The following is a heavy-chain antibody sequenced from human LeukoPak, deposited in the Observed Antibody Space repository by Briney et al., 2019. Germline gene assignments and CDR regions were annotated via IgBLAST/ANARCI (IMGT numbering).Heavy chain of an antibody. CDR3: ARDLGGATGSFED. CDR2: IIPLFGTA. Sequence: SVKVSCKASGGTFRSYAISWVRQAPGQGLERVGGIIPLFGTADYAQKFQGRVTITTDESTSTAYMELGSLRSEDTAVYYCARDLGGATGSFEDWGQGTLVTVSS. J-gene: IGHJ4*02. CDR1: GGTFRSYA. D-gene: IGHD3-16*01. V-gene: IGHV1-69*05.